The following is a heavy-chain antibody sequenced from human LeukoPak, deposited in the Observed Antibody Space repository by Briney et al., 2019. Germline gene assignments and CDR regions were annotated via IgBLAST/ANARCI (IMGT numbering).Heavy chain of an antibody. J-gene: IGHJ4*02. Sequence: SETLSLTCAVYGDSFSGYYWSWIRQPPGKGLEWIAEINHRGTTHYNPSLKSRVNISADTSKNQFSLHLDSVTAADTAVYYCARSWAGMYYPFYYFDYWGQGTLVSVSS. CDR2: INHRGTT. CDR1: GDSFSGYY. CDR3: ARSWAGMYYPFYYFDY. D-gene: IGHD1-26*01. V-gene: IGHV4-34*01.